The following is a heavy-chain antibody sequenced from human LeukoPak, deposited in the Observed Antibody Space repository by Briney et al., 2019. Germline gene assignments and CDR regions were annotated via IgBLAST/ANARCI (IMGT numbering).Heavy chain of an antibody. CDR1: GGSISSSSYY. V-gene: IGHV4-39*01. CDR3: ARPRYSYGPRQNYYFDY. J-gene: IGHJ4*02. CDR2: IYSGST. Sequence: TSETLSLTCTVSGGSISSSSYYWGWIRQPPWKGLEWIGSIYSGSTYYNPSLKSRVTISVDTSKNQFSLKLSSVTAADTAVYYCARPRYSYGPRQNYYFDYWGQGTLVTVSS. D-gene: IGHD5-18*01.